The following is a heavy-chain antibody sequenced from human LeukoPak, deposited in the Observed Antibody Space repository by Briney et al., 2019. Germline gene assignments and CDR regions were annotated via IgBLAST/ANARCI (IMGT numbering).Heavy chain of an antibody. D-gene: IGHD4-23*01. Sequence: PGGSLRLSCAASGFTFSSYPMHWVRQAPGKGLEWVAVISYDGTNKYYTDSVKGRFTISRDNSKNTLYLQMNSLRAEDTAVYYCARDYGGSSPFDYWGQGTLVTVSS. J-gene: IGHJ4*02. CDR2: ISYDGTNK. CDR1: GFTFSSYP. V-gene: IGHV3-30*04. CDR3: ARDYGGSSPFDY.